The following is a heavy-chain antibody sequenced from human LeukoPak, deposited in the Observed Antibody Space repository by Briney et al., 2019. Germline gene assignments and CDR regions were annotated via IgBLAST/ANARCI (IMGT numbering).Heavy chain of an antibody. J-gene: IGHJ6*02. Sequence: GSLRLSCAASGFTFSDYYMSWIRQAPGKGLEWVSYISSSGSTIYYADSVKGRFTISRDNAKNSLYLQMNSLRAEDTAVYYCARDVVWFGAGAYYYYGMDVWGQGTTVTVSS. V-gene: IGHV3-11*01. CDR3: ARDVVWFGAGAYYYYGMDV. D-gene: IGHD3-10*01. CDR2: ISSSGSTI. CDR1: GFTFSDYY.